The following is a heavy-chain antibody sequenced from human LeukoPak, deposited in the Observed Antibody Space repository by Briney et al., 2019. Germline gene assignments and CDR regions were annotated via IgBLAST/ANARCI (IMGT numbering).Heavy chain of an antibody. CDR3: ASLPALGYGMDV. CDR2: FDPEDGET. CDR1: GYTLTELY. V-gene: IGHV1-24*01. D-gene: IGHD3-16*01. J-gene: IGHJ6*02. Sequence: ASVKVSCKVSGYTLTELYIHWVRQAPGKGLEWVGGFDPEDGETIYAQEFQGRVTMTEDTSTNTASMELSSLKSEDTAVYYCASLPALGYGMDVWGQGTTVTVSS.